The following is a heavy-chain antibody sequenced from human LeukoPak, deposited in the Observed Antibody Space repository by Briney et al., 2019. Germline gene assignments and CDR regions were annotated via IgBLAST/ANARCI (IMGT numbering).Heavy chain of an antibody. D-gene: IGHD2-21*02. Sequence: GWVRQPPGKGLEWIGSIYYSGSTYYNPSLKSRVTISVDTSKNQFSLKLSSVTAADTAVYYCARASTLLFDAFDIWGQGTMVTVSS. CDR2: IYYSGST. CDR3: ARASTLLFDAFDI. J-gene: IGHJ3*02. V-gene: IGHV4-39*07.